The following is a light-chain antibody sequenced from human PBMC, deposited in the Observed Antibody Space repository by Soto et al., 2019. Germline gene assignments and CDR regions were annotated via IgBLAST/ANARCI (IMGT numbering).Light chain of an antibody. J-gene: IGLJ3*02. CDR3: SSYTGSSTVL. CDR2: DVT. CDR1: SSDVGGHDY. Sequence: QSALTQPASVSGSPGQSITISCTGTSSDVGGHDYVSWYQQHPGKAPKLMIYDVTTRPSGVSNRFSGSKSGNTASLTISGAQAEDEADYYCSSYTGSSTVLFGGGTKLTVL. V-gene: IGLV2-14*03.